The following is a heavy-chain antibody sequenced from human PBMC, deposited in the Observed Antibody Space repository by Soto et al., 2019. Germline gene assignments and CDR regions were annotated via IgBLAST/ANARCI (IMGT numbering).Heavy chain of an antibody. D-gene: IGHD3-3*01. CDR1: GYSFAGYW. CDR3: ARVFGGGTIFGVVIVPRFRMDV. CDR2: IDPSDSQT. Sequence: PGESLKISCKGSGYSFAGYWITWVRQKPGKGLEWMGRIDPSDSQTYYSPSFRGHVTISVTKSITTVFLQWSSLRASDTAMYYCARVFGGGTIFGVVIVPRFRMDVWGQGTTVTVSS. J-gene: IGHJ6*02. V-gene: IGHV5-10-1*01.